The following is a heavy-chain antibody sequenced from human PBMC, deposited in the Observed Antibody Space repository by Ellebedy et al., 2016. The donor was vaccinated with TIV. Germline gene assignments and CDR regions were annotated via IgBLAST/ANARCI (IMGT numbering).Heavy chain of an antibody. D-gene: IGHD1-26*01. CDR1: GFTFSSYA. CDR3: ARSGELDS. J-gene: IGHJ4*02. CDR2: LNANGVVI. V-gene: IGHV3-23*01. Sequence: GESLKISCAASGFTFSSYAASWVRPAPGKGLEWVAVLNANGVVIAYADSVKGRFTISRDNSKNTLYLQMNSLSAEDTAVYYWARSGELDSWGQGTLVTVSS.